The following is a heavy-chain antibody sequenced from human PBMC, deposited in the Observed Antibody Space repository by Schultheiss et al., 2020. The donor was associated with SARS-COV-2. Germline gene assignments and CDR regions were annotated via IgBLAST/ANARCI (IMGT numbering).Heavy chain of an antibody. Sequence: SETLSLTCAVSGYSISSGYYWGWIRQPPGKGLEWIGSIYHSGSTYYNPSLKSRVTISVDTSKNQFSLKLSSVTAADTAVYYCARGLRGYSYGYAIYYYGMDVWGQGTTVTVSS. J-gene: IGHJ6*02. CDR2: IYHSGST. V-gene: IGHV4-38-2*01. D-gene: IGHD5-18*01. CDR1: GYSISSGYY. CDR3: ARGLRGYSYGYAIYYYGMDV.